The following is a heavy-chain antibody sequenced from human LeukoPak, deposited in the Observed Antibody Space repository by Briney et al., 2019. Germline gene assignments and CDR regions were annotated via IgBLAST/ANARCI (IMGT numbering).Heavy chain of an antibody. Sequence: GGSLRLSCAASGFTFSDYYMSWIRQAPGKGLEWVSYISSSGSTIYYADSVKGRFTISRDNAKNSLYLQMNSLRAEDTAVYYCAKAGGRGYSYERREADYWGQGTLVTVSS. CDR1: GFTFSDYY. D-gene: IGHD5-18*01. CDR3: AKAGGRGYSYERREADY. J-gene: IGHJ4*02. CDR2: ISSSGSTI. V-gene: IGHV3-11*01.